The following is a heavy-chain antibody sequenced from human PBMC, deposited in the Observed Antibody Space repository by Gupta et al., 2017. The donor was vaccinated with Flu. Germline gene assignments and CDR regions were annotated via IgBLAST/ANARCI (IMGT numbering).Heavy chain of an antibody. J-gene: IGHJ5*01. Sequence: MSGGRQIRGKGLQWITGIDRRGGRTYDADAVRGRSTIPRDNSGNKFHLQMNSLRVEDAAIYYCAKDLYTVPGARDSWGQGTLVTVSS. V-gene: IGHV3-23*01. CDR2: IDRRGGRT. CDR3: AKDLYTVPGARDS. D-gene: IGHD6-19*01.